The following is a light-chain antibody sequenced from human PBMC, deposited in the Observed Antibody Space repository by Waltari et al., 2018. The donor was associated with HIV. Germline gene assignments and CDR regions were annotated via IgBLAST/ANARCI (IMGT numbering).Light chain of an antibody. CDR2: DFK. CDR3: SSDGGTSDGRTRKFHVI. CDR1: RNALAASKF. Sequence: QSALTQPPSASGSPGQSVTIPSTGSRNALAASKFVSRYQQHPAKAPRLITSDFKKRPSGFPDLFSGSKSGNTASLTVSGLQAEDEATYYCSSDGGTSDGRTRKFHVIFGGGTKLTVL. V-gene: IGLV2-8*01. J-gene: IGLJ2*01.